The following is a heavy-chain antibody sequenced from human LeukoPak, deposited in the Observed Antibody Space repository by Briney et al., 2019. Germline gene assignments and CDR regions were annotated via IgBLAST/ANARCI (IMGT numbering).Heavy chain of an antibody. CDR1: GFTFSSYW. CDR2: IKQDGSEK. D-gene: IGHD3-22*01. Sequence: GGSLRLSCAASGFTFSSYWMSWVRQAPGKVLEWVANIKQDGSEKYYVDSVKGRFTISRDNAKNSLYLQMNSLRAEDMAVYYCARDVSVVPDDSSGYHQDAFDIWGQGTMVTVSS. CDR3: ARDVSVVPDDSSGYHQDAFDI. V-gene: IGHV3-7*01. J-gene: IGHJ3*02.